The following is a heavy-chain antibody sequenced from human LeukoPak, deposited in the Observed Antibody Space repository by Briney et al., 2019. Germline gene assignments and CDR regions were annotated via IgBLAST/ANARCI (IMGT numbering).Heavy chain of an antibody. Sequence: GGSLRLSCAASGFTFSSYWMTWVRQAPGKGLEWVANIKQDGSEKYYVDSVKGRSTISRDNAANSLYLHMNSLRAEDTAVYYCARNHWYYSDNSGYYSYLDYWGQGTLATVSS. J-gene: IGHJ4*02. V-gene: IGHV3-7*01. CDR1: GFTFSSYW. D-gene: IGHD3-22*01. CDR2: IKQDGSEK. CDR3: ARNHWYYSDNSGYYSYLDY.